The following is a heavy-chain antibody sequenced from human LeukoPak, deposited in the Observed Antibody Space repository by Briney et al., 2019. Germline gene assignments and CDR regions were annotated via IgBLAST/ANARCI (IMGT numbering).Heavy chain of an antibody. CDR2: INPNSGGT. Sequence: GASVKVSCKASGYTFTGYYMHWVRQAPGQGLEWMGWINPNSGGTNYAQKFQGRVTMTTDTSTSTAYMELRSLRSDDTAVCYCARVNSRGSGYYLYYYYYMDVWGKGTTVTVSS. CDR3: ARVNSRGSGYYLYYYYYMDV. V-gene: IGHV1-2*02. D-gene: IGHD3-22*01. CDR1: GYTFTGYY. J-gene: IGHJ6*03.